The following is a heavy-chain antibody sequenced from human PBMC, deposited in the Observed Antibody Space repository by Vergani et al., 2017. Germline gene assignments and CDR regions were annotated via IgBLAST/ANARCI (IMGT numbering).Heavy chain of an antibody. V-gene: IGHV4-59*01. Sequence: QVQLQESGPGLVKPSETLSLTCTVSGGSISSYYWSWIRQPPGKGLEWIGYIYYSGSTNYNPSLKSRVTISVDTSKNQFSLKLSSVTAADTAVYYCARESGTTLDYWGRGTLVTVSS. CDR3: ARESGTTLDY. J-gene: IGHJ2*01. CDR2: IYYSGST. D-gene: IGHD1-7*01. CDR1: GGSISSYY.